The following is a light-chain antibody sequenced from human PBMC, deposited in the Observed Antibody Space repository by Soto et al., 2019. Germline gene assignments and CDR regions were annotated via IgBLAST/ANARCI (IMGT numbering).Light chain of an antibody. V-gene: IGKV1-6*01. CDR3: QQDNNSPCT. J-gene: IGKJ1*01. CDR1: QSISSD. Sequence: VHMTQPPSSRSSSVGDRVTITCRASQSISSDFGWYQQKPGNAPKLLIYAASSLHSGVPSRFSGSGSGTDFTLTISSLQPEDFANYCCQQDNNSPCTFGQGTKVDIK. CDR2: AAS.